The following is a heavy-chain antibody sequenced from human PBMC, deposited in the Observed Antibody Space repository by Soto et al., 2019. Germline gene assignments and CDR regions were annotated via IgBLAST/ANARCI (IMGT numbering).Heavy chain of an antibody. Sequence: SETLSLTCTVSSGSISSGGNYWSWIRQHPGKGLEWIGYIYYSGSTHYNPSLKSRVTILVDTSKNQFSLKLSSVTAADTAVCYCASAFMLGYCSGGTCYRHFQHWGQGTLVTVSS. D-gene: IGHD2-15*01. CDR3: ASAFMLGYCSGGTCYRHFQH. V-gene: IGHV4-31*03. J-gene: IGHJ1*01. CDR2: IYYSGST. CDR1: SGSISSGGNY.